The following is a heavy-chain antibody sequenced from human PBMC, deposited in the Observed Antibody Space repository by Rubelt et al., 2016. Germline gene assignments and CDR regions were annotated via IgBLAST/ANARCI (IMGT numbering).Heavy chain of an antibody. Sequence: QVQLQESGPGLVKPSETLSLTCTVSGGSISSYYWSWIRQPAGKGLEWIGRIYTSGSTNYNPSLKSRVTISGDTSRIQLSLRLSVVTAAETAVYYGASGLGSCGDCYPAEYFQHWGQGTLVTVSS. CDR3: ASGLGSCGDCYPAEYFQH. CDR1: GGSISSYY. CDR2: IYTSGST. D-gene: IGHD2-21*01. J-gene: IGHJ1*01. V-gene: IGHV4-4*07.